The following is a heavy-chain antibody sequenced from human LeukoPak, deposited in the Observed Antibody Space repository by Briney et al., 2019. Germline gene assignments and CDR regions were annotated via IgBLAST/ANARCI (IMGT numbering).Heavy chain of an antibody. CDR2: IYYSGST. V-gene: IGHV4-31*03. J-gene: IGHJ2*01. CDR3: ARGYCSGGSCYYFDL. CDR1: GGSISSGGYY. D-gene: IGHD2-15*01. Sequence: SQTLSLTCTVSGGSISSGGYYWSWIRQHPGKGLEWIGYIYYSGSTYYNPSLKSRVTISVDTSKNQFSLRLNSVTAADTAVYYCARGYCSGGSCYYFDLWGRGTLVTVSS.